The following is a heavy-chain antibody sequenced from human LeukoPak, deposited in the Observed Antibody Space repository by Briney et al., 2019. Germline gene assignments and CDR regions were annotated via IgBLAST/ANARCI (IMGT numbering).Heavy chain of an antibody. CDR2: IQFHGGDI. D-gene: IGHD2-2*01. CDR3: AKDNPIEKVPGLGPGS. V-gene: IGHV3-30*02. J-gene: IGHJ5*02. CDR1: GFTFTNSG. Sequence: PGGSLRLSCAASGFTFTNSGMHWVRQAPGRGLEWVAFIQFHGGDIFYADSVEGRFTISRDNSKNTLYLQMNSLRPEDTAVYYCAKDNPIEKVPGLGPGSWGQGTPVTVSS.